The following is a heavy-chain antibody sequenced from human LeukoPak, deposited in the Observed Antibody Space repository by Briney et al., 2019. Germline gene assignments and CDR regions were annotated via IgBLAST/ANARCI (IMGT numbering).Heavy chain of an antibody. V-gene: IGHV3-30*18. CDR1: GFTFSSYG. J-gene: IGHJ6*02. CDR2: ISYDGSNK. D-gene: IGHD1-26*01. CDR3: AKGRVGANGYYYYGMDV. Sequence: GGSLRLSCAASGFTFSSYGMHWVRQAPGKGLEWVAVISYDGSNKYYADSVKGRFAISRDNSKNTLYLQMNSLRTEDTAVYYCAKGRVGANGYYYYGMDVWGQGTTVTVSS.